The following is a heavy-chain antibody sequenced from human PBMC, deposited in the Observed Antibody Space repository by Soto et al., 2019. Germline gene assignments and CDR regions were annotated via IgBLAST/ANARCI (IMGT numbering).Heavy chain of an antibody. CDR1: GGSFSGYY. CDR2: INQSGST. D-gene: IGHD1-1*01. V-gene: IGHV4-34*01. Sequence: SETLSLTCAVYGGSFSGYYWSWIRQPPGKGLEWIGEINQSGSTIYYADSVKGRFTISRDSSKNTVSPEMTSLRAEDTAIYYCAKNWNYFDYWGQGTLVTVSS. J-gene: IGHJ4*02. CDR3: AKNWNYFDY.